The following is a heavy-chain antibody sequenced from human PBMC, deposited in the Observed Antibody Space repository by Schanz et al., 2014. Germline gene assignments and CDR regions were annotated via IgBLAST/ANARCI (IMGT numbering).Heavy chain of an antibody. CDR1: GFTFSTYA. J-gene: IGHJ6*02. CDR2: ISIRGGNT. V-gene: IGHV3-23*04. CDR3: AKDVRPVANTVHFYYMDV. D-gene: IGHD6-19*01. Sequence: VQVVESGGGVVQPGRSLRLSCAASGFTFSTYAMTWVRQAPGKGLEWVSSISIRGGNTYYTDSVRGRFTISRDNSKNTLYLQVNSLRAEDTAVYYCAKDVRPVANTVHFYYMDVWGQGTTVTVSS.